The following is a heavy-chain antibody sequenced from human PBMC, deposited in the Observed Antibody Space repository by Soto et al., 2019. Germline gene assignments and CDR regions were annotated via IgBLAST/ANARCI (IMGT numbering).Heavy chain of an antibody. J-gene: IGHJ4*02. CDR2: ISSSGSTI. Sequence: GGSLRLSCAASGFTFSSYEMNWVRQAPGKGLEWVSYISSSGSTIYYADSVKGRFTISRDNAKNSLYLQMNSLRAEDTAVYYCARENGYYFDYWGQGTLVTVSS. V-gene: IGHV3-48*03. CDR3: ARENGYYFDY. CDR1: GFTFSSYE. D-gene: IGHD1-1*01.